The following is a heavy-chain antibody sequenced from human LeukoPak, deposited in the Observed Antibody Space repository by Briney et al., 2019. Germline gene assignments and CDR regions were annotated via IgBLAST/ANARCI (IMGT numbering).Heavy chain of an antibody. J-gene: IGHJ4*02. CDR2: INHSGST. Sequence: PSETLSLTCAVYGGSFSGYYWSWIRQPPGKGLEWIGEINHSGSTNYNPSLKGRVTISVDTSKNQFSLKLSSVTAADTAVYYCARGGRPNYVWGSYRYSYYFDYWGQGTLVTVSS. D-gene: IGHD3-16*02. CDR1: GGSFSGYY. V-gene: IGHV4-34*01. CDR3: ARGGRPNYVWGSYRYSYYFDY.